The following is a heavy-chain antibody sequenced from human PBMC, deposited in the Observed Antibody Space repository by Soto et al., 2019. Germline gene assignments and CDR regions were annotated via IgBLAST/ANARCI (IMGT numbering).Heavy chain of an antibody. CDR3: AKEGSSGYPAFDY. J-gene: IGHJ4*02. CDR1: GFTFSSYG. V-gene: IGHV3-30*18. Sequence: PGGSLRLSCAASGFTFSSYGMHWVRQAPGKGLEWVAVISYDGSNKYYADSVKGRFTISRDNSKNTLYLQMNSLRAEDTAVYYCAKEGSSGYPAFDYWGQGTLVTVSS. CDR2: ISYDGSNK. D-gene: IGHD3-22*01.